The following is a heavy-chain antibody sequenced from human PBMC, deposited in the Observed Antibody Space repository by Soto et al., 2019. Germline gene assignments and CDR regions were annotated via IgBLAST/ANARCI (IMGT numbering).Heavy chain of an antibody. CDR3: ASRGISVAGTSLFDN. V-gene: IGHV3-11*06. J-gene: IGHJ4*02. CDR1: GFTFSDYY. Sequence: GGSLRLSCAASGFTFSDYYMSWIRQAPGKGLEWVSHISPSSSYTNYADPVKGRFTISRDNAKNSLYLQMNSLRAEDTAVYYCASRGISVAGTSLFDNWGQGTLVTVSS. CDR2: ISPSSSYT. D-gene: IGHD6-19*01.